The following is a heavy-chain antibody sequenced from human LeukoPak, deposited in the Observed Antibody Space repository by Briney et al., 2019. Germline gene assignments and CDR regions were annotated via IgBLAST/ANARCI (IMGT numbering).Heavy chain of an antibody. D-gene: IGHD3-3*01. J-gene: IGHJ6*02. CDR2: IWYDGSNK. CDR1: GFTFSSYG. CDR3: ARAQNDYDFWSGYSYYYGMDV. Sequence: GRSLRLSCAASGFTFSSYGMHWVRQAPGKGLEWVAVIWYDGSNKYYADSVKGRFTISRDNSKNTLYLQMNSLRAEDTAVYYCARAQNDYDFWSGYSYYYGMDVWGQGTTVTVSS. V-gene: IGHV3-33*01.